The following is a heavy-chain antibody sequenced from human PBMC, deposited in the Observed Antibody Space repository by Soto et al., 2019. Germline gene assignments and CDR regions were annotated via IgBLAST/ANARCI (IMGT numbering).Heavy chain of an antibody. CDR2: ISDSAGST. J-gene: IGHJ5*02. Sequence: EVQLLESGGGLVQPGGSLRLSCAASGFTFSNYAMTWVRQAPGKGLDWVTSISDSAGSTEYADSVKGRFTVSRDNSKNILYLQMSSLRADDTAVYYWATERCGGGQCSQGWFDPWGQGTLVIVSS. D-gene: IGHD2-21*01. CDR1: GFTFSNYA. V-gene: IGHV3-23*01. CDR3: ATERCGGGQCSQGWFDP.